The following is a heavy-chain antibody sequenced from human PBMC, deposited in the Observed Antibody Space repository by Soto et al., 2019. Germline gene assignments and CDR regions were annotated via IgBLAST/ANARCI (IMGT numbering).Heavy chain of an antibody. D-gene: IGHD3-3*01. J-gene: IGHJ6*02. CDR3: AREYYDFWSGYYRGFERDYYYGMDV. CDR1: GFTFTSSA. V-gene: IGHV1-58*01. Sequence: SVKVSCKASGFTFTSSAVQWVRQARGQRLEWIGWIVVGSGNTNYAQKFQERVTITRDTSTSTVYMELSSLRSEDTAVYYCAREYYDFWSGYYRGFERDYYYGMDVWGQGTTVTVSS. CDR2: IVVGSGNT.